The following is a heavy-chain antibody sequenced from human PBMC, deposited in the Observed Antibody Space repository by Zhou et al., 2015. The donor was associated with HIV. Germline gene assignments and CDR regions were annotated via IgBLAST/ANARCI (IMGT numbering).Heavy chain of an antibody. V-gene: IGHV1-24*01. J-gene: IGHJ4*02. CDR3: ARSIAVAGTPFDY. CDR1: GHTLSELS. Sequence: QVQLVQSGAEVKKPGASIKVSCKVSGHTLSELSMHWVRQAPGKGLEWMGGFDPEHDETIYAQKFQGRVTITADESTSTAYMELSSLRSEDTAVYYCARSIAVAGTPFDYWGQGTLVTVSS. CDR2: FDPEHDET. D-gene: IGHD6-19*01.